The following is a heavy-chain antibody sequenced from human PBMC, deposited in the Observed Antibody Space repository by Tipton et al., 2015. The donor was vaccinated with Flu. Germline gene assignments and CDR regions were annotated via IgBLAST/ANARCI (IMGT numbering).Heavy chain of an antibody. Sequence: QLVQSGGGLIQPGGSLRLSCAAAGLTVSSNYMSWVRQAPGKGLEWVSIIYSNGETYYADSVQGRFTISRDNSKNTLFLQMNSLRVDDTATYYCARVFADSRNFGGLFEDYWGQGTLVTVSS. V-gene: IGHV3-53*01. J-gene: IGHJ4*02. D-gene: IGHD3-10*01. CDR2: IYSNGET. CDR1: GLTVSSNY. CDR3: ARVFADSRNFGGLFEDY.